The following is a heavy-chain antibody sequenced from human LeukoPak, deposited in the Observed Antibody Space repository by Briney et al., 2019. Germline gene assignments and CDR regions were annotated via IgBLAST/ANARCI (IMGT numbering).Heavy chain of an antibody. CDR3: ARTYSSGWYFDY. CDR2: IYYSGST. J-gene: IGHJ4*02. Sequence: SETLSLTCTVSGGSISSSSYYWGWIRQPPGKGLEWIGSIYYSGSTYYNPSLKSRVTISVDTSKNQFSLKLSSVTAADTAVYYCARTYSSGWYFDYWGQGTLVTVSS. V-gene: IGHV4-39*01. D-gene: IGHD6-19*01. CDR1: GGSISSSSYY.